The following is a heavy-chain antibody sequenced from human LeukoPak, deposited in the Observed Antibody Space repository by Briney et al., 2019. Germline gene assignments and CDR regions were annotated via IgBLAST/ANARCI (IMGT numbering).Heavy chain of an antibody. Sequence: PGRSLRLSCAASGFPFRGYPMHWVRQAPGKGLEWVAAIPTDGSNKHYADTVKGRVTISRDNSKNTLYVHMNSLRAEDTAAYYCARGAGSGYDGFDFWGQGTLVTVSS. CDR1: GFPFRGYP. D-gene: IGHD5-12*01. CDR2: IPTDGSNK. V-gene: IGHV3-30*01. CDR3: ARGAGSGYDGFDF. J-gene: IGHJ4*02.